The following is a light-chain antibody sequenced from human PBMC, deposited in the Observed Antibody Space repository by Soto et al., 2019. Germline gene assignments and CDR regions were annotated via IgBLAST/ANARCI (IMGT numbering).Light chain of an antibody. Sequence: DIQVTQSPSSLSASVGHRVTITCRPSQKITIFLNWYQQNPGRAPMVVISAASNLESGVPARFSGRGSETEFTITISNLQPGDSAVYVCQESNSTPLAFGGGTRVEIK. J-gene: IGKJ4*01. CDR3: QESNSTPLA. CDR2: AAS. CDR1: QKITIF. V-gene: IGKV1-39*01.